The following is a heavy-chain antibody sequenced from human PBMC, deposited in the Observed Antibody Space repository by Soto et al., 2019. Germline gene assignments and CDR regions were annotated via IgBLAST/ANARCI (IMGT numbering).Heavy chain of an antibody. J-gene: IGHJ6*02. CDR3: ARGIVVVPAATYYYYYYGMDV. CDR2: INAGNGNT. Sequence: ASVKVSCKASGYTFTSYAMHWVRQAPGQRLEWMGWINAGNGNTKYSRKFQGRVTITRDTSASTAYMELSSLRSEDTAVYYCARGIVVVPAATYYYYYYGMDVWGQGTTVTVSS. D-gene: IGHD2-2*01. CDR1: GYTFTSYA. V-gene: IGHV1-3*01.